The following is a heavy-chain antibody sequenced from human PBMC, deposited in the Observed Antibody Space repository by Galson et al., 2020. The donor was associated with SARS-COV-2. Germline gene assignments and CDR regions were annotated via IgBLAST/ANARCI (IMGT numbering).Heavy chain of an antibody. D-gene: IGHD4-17*01. CDR3: ARDPTVVREGDAFDI. CDR2: INHSGRT. J-gene: IGHJ3*02. Sequence: SETLSLTCAVYGGSFSGYYWSWIRQPPGKGLEWIGEINHSGRTNYNPSLKSRVTISVDTSKNQFSLKLSSVTAADTAVYYCARDPTVVREGDAFDIWGQGTMVTVSS. V-gene: IGHV4-34*01. CDR1: GGSFSGYY.